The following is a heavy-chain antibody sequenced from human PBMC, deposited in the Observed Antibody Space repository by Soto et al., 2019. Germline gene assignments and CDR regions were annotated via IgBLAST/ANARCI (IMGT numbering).Heavy chain of an antibody. J-gene: IGHJ4*02. CDR3: ARGFYPDIVVVPAAIPPYYFDR. V-gene: IGHV4-30-2*01. Sequence: TLYLTCADSGSAARRGSYSWGWLRQPPGKCLEWIGYIYHSGSTYYNPSLKSRVTISVDRSKNQFSLKLSSVTAADTAVYYCARGFYPDIVVVPAAIPPYYFDRWGQVTLVTVSS. CDR1: GSAARRGSYS. D-gene: IGHD2-2*02. CDR2: IYHSGST.